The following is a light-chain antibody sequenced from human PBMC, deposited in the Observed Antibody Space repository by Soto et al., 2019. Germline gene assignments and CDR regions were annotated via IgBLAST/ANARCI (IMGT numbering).Light chain of an antibody. Sequence: QSALTLPASVSGSPGQSITISCTGTSSDVGGYKYVSWYQQHPDKAPKLIIFEVSNRPSGISSRFSGSKSGNTASLTISGLQAEDEADYYCASYTSSSTSVIFGRGTQLT. CDR3: ASYTSSSTSVI. V-gene: IGLV2-14*01. CDR2: EVS. CDR1: SSDVGGYKY. J-gene: IGLJ2*01.